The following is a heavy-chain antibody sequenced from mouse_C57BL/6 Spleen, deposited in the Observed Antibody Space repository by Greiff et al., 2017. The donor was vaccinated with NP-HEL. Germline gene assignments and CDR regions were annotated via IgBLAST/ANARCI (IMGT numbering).Heavy chain of an antibody. V-gene: IGHV1-76*01. CDR1: GYTFTDYY. CDR3: ARTYYDYDRGFDY. Sequence: VKLVESGAELVRPGASVKLSCKASGYTFTDYYINWVKQRPGQGLEWIARIYPGSGNTYYNEKFKGKATLTAEKSSSTAYMQLSSLTSEDSAVYFCARTYYDYDRGFDYWGQGTTLTVSS. CDR2: IYPGSGNT. J-gene: IGHJ2*01. D-gene: IGHD2-4*01.